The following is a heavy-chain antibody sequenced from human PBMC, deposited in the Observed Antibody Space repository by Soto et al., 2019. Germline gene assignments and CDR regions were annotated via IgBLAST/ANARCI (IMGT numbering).Heavy chain of an antibody. V-gene: IGHV3-11*01. CDR1: GFTFSDYY. CDR3: ARERADIPMVTYHYYYGMDV. D-gene: IGHD5-18*01. CDR2: ISSSGSTI. J-gene: IGHJ6*02. Sequence: QVQLVESGGGLVKPGGSLRLSCAASGFTFSDYYMSWIRQAPGKGLEWVSYISSSGSTIYYADSVKGRFTISRDNAKKSLYLQMNSLRAEDTAVYYCARERADIPMVTYHYYYGMDVWGQGTTVTVSS.